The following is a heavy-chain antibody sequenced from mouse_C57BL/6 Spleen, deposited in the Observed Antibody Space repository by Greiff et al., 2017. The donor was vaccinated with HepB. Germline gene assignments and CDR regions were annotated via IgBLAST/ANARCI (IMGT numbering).Heavy chain of an antibody. CDR1: GYSITSGYD. CDR2: ISYSGST. D-gene: IGHD1-1*01. J-gene: IGHJ3*01. CDR3: AKGLRRAWFAY. V-gene: IGHV3-1*01. Sequence: QLQQSGPGMVKPSQSLSLTCTVPGYSITSGYDWHWIRHFPGNKLEWMGYISYSGSTNYNPSLKSRISITHDTSKNHFFLKLNSVTTEDTATYYCAKGLRRAWFAYWGQGTLVTVSA.